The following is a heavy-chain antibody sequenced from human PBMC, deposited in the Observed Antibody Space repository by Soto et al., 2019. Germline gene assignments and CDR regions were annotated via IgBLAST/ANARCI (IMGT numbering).Heavy chain of an antibody. CDR2: INPSGGST. V-gene: IGHV1-46*03. Sequence: ASVKVSCKASGYTYTSYYMHSVRQSPGQGLEWMGIINPSGGSTSYAQKFQGRVTMTRDTSTSTVYMELSSLRSEDTAVYYCARAATLLTPDYFDYWGQGTLVTVSS. J-gene: IGHJ4*02. CDR1: GYTYTSYY. D-gene: IGHD2-15*01. CDR3: ARAATLLTPDYFDY.